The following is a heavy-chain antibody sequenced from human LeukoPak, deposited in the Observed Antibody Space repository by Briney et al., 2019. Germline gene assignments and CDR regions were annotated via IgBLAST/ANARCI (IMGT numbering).Heavy chain of an antibody. J-gene: IGHJ4*02. CDR1: GGSISSYY. CDR3: ARGRRDYNYEDYFDY. V-gene: IGHV4-4*07. CDR2: IYTSGST. D-gene: IGHD1-20*01. Sequence: WETLSLTCTVSGGSISSYYWSWIRQPAGKGLEWIGRIYTSGSTNYNPSLKSRVTMSVDTSKNQFSLKLSSVTAADTAVYYCARGRRDYNYEDYFDYWGQGTLVTVSS.